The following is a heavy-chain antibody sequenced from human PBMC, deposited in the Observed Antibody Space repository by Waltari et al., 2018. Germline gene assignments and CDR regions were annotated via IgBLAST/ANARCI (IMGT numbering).Heavy chain of an antibody. D-gene: IGHD4-17*01. CDR3: ARDGDYFIYYFDY. CDR1: GYSISSGYY. J-gene: IGHJ4*02. V-gene: IGHV4-38-2*02. Sequence: QVQLQESGPGLVKPSETLSLPCAVSGYSISSGYYWGWIRQPPGKGLEWIGSIYHSGSTYYNPSLKSRVTISVDTSKNQFSLKLSSVTAADTAVYYCARDGDYFIYYFDYWGQGTLVTVSS. CDR2: IYHSGST.